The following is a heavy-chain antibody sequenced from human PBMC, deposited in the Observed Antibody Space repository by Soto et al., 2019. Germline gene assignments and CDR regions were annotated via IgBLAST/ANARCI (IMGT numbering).Heavy chain of an antibody. J-gene: IGHJ4*02. Sequence: GGSLRLSCVGSGFTFGAYSMNWVRQSPEKGLEWVSSISSSSGFINYADSMKGRFTVSRDNAKNSLYLQMNSLRTEDTAVYYCVRGPLTNPFGLVFDYWGQGTLVTVSS. CDR2: ISSSSGFI. CDR1: GFTFGAYS. V-gene: IGHV3-21*01. D-gene: IGHD3-3*01. CDR3: VRGPLTNPFGLVFDY.